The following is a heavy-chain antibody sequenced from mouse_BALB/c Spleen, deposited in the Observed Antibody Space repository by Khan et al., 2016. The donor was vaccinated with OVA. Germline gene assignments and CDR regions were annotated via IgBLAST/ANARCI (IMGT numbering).Heavy chain of an antibody. V-gene: IGHV1-5*01. CDR3: TRWGYWFAY. D-gene: IGHD3-1*01. CDR2: IYPGNTDT. Sequence: VQLKQSGTVLARPGASVKMSCKASGYSFTSYWMHWVKQRPGQGLEWIGAIYPGNTDTNYNQQFKGKAKLTAVTSTSTAYMDLSSLTNEDSAVYYCTRWGYWFAYWGQGTLVTVSA. J-gene: IGHJ3*01. CDR1: GYSFTSYW.